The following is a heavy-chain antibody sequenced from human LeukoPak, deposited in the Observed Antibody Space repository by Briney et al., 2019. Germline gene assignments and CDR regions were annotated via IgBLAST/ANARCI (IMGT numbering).Heavy chain of an antibody. Sequence: PGGSLRLSCTASKFTFSNYGMQWVRQAPGKGLEWVANIKQDGSEKYYMDSVKGRFTISRDNAKNSLYLQMNSLRAEDTAVYYCARYSGSYEVNYYYYYGMDVWGQGTTVTVSS. CDR3: ARYSGSYEVNYYYYYGMDV. CDR2: IKQDGSEK. J-gene: IGHJ6*02. V-gene: IGHV3-7*03. D-gene: IGHD1-26*01. CDR1: KFTFSNYG.